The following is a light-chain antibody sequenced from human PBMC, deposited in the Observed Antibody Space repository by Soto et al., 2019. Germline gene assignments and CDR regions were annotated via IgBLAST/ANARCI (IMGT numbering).Light chain of an antibody. J-gene: IGLJ1*01. CDR3: ATWDSSLSARGV. CDR1: NSNIGSNT. CDR2: TNN. V-gene: IGLV1-44*01. Sequence: QSVLTQPPSASGTPGQRVTISCSGSNSNIGSNTVNWFQQLPGTAPKLLIYTNNQRPSGVPDRFSGSKSGTSASLAVSGLQSEDEADYYCATWDSSLSARGVFGTGTKLTVL.